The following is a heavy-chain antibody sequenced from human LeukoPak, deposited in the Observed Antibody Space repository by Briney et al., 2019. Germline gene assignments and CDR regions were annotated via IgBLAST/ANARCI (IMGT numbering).Heavy chain of an antibody. J-gene: IGHJ4*02. Sequence: PSETLSLTRTVSGGSISSGSYYWSWIRQPAGKGLEWIGRIYASGSANYNPSLNSRVSISQDTSKNRVSLKLSSVTAADTAIYYCARSGGHGYYDRSENWGQGILVTVSS. CDR3: ARSGGHGYYDRSEN. D-gene: IGHD3-22*01. CDR1: GGSISSGSYY. V-gene: IGHV4-61*02. CDR2: IYASGSA.